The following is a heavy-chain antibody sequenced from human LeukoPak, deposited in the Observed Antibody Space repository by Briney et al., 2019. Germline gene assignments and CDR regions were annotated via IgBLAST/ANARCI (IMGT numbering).Heavy chain of an antibody. D-gene: IGHD4-23*01. J-gene: IGHJ6*03. CDR1: GFTFSSYT. CDR2: ITSSSSYI. V-gene: IGHV3-21*01. CDR3: ARDGDTVLTRGYYYYMDV. Sequence: GGSLRLSRAASGFTFSSYTMNWVRQAPEKGPEWVSSITSSSSYIYYADSVKGRFTISRDNARNSLYLQMNSLRAEDTALYYCARDGDTVLTRGYYYYMDVWGKGTTVTVSS.